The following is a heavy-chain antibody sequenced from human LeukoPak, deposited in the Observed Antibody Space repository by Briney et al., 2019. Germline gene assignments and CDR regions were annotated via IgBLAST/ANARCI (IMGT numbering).Heavy chain of an antibody. J-gene: IGHJ4*02. V-gene: IGHV1-24*01. CDR1: GYTLTELS. CDR2: FDPEDGET. CDR3: ATDGWELRGTLDY. Sequence: GASVKVSCKVSGYTLTELSMHWVRQAPGRGLEWMGGFDPEDGETIYAQKFQGRVTMTEDTSTDTAYMELSSLRSEDTAVYYCATDGWELRGTLDYWGQGTLVTVSS. D-gene: IGHD1-26*01.